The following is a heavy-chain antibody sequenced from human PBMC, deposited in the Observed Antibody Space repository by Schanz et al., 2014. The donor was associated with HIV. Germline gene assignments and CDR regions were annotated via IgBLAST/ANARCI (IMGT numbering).Heavy chain of an antibody. D-gene: IGHD3-16*01. Sequence: EVQLVESGGGLVKPGGSLRLSCAASGFTFSNAWMSWVRQAPGKGLEWVGRIKSKTDGGTTDYAAPVKGRFTISRDDSKNTLYLQMNSLKTEDAAVYYCTTMRPRDGFNWGPPFDYWGQGTLVTVSS. CDR3: TTMRPRDGFNWGPPFDY. CDR1: GFTFSNAW. J-gene: IGHJ4*02. V-gene: IGHV3-15*01. CDR2: IKSKTDGGTT.